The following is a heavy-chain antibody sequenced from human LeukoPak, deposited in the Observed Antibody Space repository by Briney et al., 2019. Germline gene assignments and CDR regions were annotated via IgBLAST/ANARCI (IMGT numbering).Heavy chain of an antibody. CDR1: GFTFSSYW. D-gene: IGHD3-10*01. J-gene: IGHJ3*02. CDR3: AREGTRRDAFDI. CDR2: INSDGSST. V-gene: IGHV3-74*01. Sequence: PGGSLRLSCAASGFTFSSYWMHWVRQAPGKGLVWVSRINSDGSSTSYADSVKGRFTISRDNAKNTLYLQMNSLRAEDTAVYYCAREGTRRDAFDIRGQGTMVTVSS.